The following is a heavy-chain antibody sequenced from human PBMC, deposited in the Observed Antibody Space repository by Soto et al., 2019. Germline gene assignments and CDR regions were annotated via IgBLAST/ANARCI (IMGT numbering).Heavy chain of an antibody. CDR2: IFSNDEK. D-gene: IGHD2-15*01. Sequence: QVTLKESGPVLVKPTETLTLTCTVSGFSLSNARMGVSWIRQPPGKALEWLAHIFSNDEKSYSTSLKSRLTTSKETSKSQVVLTMTNMDPVDTPTYYCARMWYPNIYFDYWGQGTLVTFSS. J-gene: IGHJ4*02. CDR3: ARMWYPNIYFDY. CDR1: GFSLSNARMG. V-gene: IGHV2-26*01.